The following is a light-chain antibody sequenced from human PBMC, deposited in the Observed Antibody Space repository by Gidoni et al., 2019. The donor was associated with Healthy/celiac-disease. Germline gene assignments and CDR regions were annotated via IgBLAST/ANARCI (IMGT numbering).Light chain of an antibody. CDR3: QQSYSTSWT. Sequence: DIQMTQSPSSLSASVGDRVTITCRASQSISSYLNCYQQKPGKAPKLLIYAASSLQSGVPSRFSGSGSGTDFTLTISSLQPEDFATYYCQQSYSTSWTFXQXTKVXIK. V-gene: IGKV1-39*01. J-gene: IGKJ1*01. CDR1: QSISSY. CDR2: AAS.